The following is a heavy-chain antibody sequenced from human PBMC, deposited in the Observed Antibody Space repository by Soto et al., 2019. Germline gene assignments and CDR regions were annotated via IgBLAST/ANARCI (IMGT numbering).Heavy chain of an antibody. J-gene: IGHJ5*02. CDR2: ISGYNGNT. D-gene: IGHD1-26*01. CDR1: GYTFASYG. CDR3: ARDGILGTTQGSWFDP. Sequence: QVQLVQSGAEVKEPGASVKVSCKASGYTFASYGINWVRQAPGQGLEWMGWISGYNGNTKYAQKFQGRVTVTTDTSTSTGYMELRSVRSDDTAGYYCARDGILGTTQGSWFDPWGQGTLVTVSS. V-gene: IGHV1-18*01.